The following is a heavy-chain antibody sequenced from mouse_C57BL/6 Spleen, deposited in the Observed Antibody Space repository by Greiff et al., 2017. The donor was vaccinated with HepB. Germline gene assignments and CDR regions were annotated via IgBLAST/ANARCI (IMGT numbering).Heavy chain of an antibody. J-gene: IGHJ1*03. CDR1: GYTFTSYW. Sequence: VQLQQSGAELVKPGASVKMSCKASGYTFTSYWITWVKQRPGQGLEWIGDIYPGSGSTNYNEKFKSKATLTVDTSSSTAYMQLSSLTSEDSAVYYCAREILRVFDVWGTGTTVTVSS. D-gene: IGHD1-1*01. CDR2: IYPGSGST. V-gene: IGHV1-55*01. CDR3: AREILRVFDV.